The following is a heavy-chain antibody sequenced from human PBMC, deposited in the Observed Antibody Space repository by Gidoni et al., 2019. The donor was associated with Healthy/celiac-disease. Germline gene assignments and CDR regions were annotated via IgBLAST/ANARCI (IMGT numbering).Heavy chain of an antibody. Sequence: QVQLQQWGAGLLKPSETLSLTCAVYGGSFSVYYWSWIRQPPGKGLEWIGEINHSGSTNYNPSLKSRVTISVDTSKNQFSLKLSSVTAADTAVYYCARGRRGSSGYYMSWGQGTLVTVSS. J-gene: IGHJ4*02. CDR2: INHSGST. CDR3: ARGRRGSSGYYMS. V-gene: IGHV4-34*01. D-gene: IGHD3-22*01. CDR1: GGSFSVYY.